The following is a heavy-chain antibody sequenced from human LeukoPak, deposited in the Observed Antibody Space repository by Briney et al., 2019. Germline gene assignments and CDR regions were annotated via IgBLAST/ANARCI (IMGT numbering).Heavy chain of an antibody. CDR2: ISGSGGST. CDR1: GFTFSSYA. CDR3: ARGTSSGRGDY. D-gene: IGHD3-10*01. J-gene: IGHJ4*02. Sequence: GGSLRLSCAASGFTFSSYAMSWVRQAPGKGLEWVSCISGSGGSTYYADSVKGRFTISRDNSKNTLYLQMNSLRAADTAVYYCARGTSSGRGDYWGQGTLVTVSS. V-gene: IGHV3-23*01.